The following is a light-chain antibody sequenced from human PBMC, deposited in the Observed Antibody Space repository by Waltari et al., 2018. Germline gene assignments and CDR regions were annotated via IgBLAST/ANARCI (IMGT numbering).Light chain of an antibody. CDR1: QRVSSSY. J-gene: IGKJ1*01. V-gene: IGKV3-20*01. Sequence: EIVLTQSPGTLSLSPGERATLSCRASQRVSSSYLAWYQQKPGQAPRLLIYGASSRATGIPDRLSGSGSGTDFTLTISRLEPEDFAVYYCQQYGSSLWTFGQGTKVEIK. CDR2: GAS. CDR3: QQYGSSLWT.